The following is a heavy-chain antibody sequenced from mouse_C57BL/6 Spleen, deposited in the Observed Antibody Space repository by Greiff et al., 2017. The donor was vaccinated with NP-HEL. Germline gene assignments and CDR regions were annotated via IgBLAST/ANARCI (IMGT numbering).Heavy chain of an antibody. D-gene: IGHD2-5*01. V-gene: IGHV1-62-2*01. CDR3: ARHERPGSNYEYYYAMDY. CDR2: FYPGSGSI. Sequence: VQLQQSGAELVKPGASVKLSCKASGYTFTEYTIHWVKQRSGQGLEWIGWFYPGSGSIKYNEKFKDKATLTADKSSSTVYMELSRLTSEDSAVYFCARHERPGSNYEYYYAMDYWGQGTSVTVSS. CDR1: GYTFTEYT. J-gene: IGHJ4*01.